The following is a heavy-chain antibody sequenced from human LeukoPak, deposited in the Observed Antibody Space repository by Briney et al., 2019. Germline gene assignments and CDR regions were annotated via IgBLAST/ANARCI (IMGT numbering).Heavy chain of an antibody. D-gene: IGHD3-10*01. Sequence: PGGSLRLSCVGSGFTFHTYAMTWVRQAPGKGLEWVSSLTPSGGHTFYSDSTKGRFTISRDNAKNSLFLQMNSLTAEDTAVYYCASVRMTMIRGVISFFDYWGQGTLVTVSS. J-gene: IGHJ4*02. CDR1: GFTFHTYA. CDR3: ASVRMTMIRGVISFFDY. V-gene: IGHV3-23*01. CDR2: LTPSGGHT.